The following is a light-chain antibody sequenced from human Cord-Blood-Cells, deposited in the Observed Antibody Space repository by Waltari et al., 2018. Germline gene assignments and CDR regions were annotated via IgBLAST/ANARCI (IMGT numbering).Light chain of an antibody. CDR1: KLGDKY. CDR3: QAWDSSSYV. J-gene: IGLJ1*01. Sequence: SYELTQPPSVSVSPGQTASITCSGDKLGDKYACWYQQKPGQSPVLFIYQESKRPSGFPERFSGSNSGNTATLTISGTQAMDEADYYCQAWDSSSYVFGTGTKVTVL. V-gene: IGLV3-1*01. CDR2: QES.